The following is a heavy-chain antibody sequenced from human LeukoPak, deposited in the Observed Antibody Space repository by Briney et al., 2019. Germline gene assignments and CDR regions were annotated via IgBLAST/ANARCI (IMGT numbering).Heavy chain of an antibody. Sequence: ASVKVSCKASGYTFTSYYMHWVRQAPGQGLEWMGIINPSGGSTSYAQKFQGRVTMTRDTSTSTVYMELSSLRSEDTAVYYRARGQVPAAIRRGFDYWGQGTLVTVSS. J-gene: IGHJ4*02. V-gene: IGHV1-46*01. CDR3: ARGQVPAAIRRGFDY. CDR2: INPSGGST. CDR1: GYTFTSYY. D-gene: IGHD2-2*02.